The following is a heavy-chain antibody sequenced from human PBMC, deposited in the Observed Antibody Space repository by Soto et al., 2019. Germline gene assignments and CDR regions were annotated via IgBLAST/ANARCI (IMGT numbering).Heavy chain of an antibody. Sequence: QVQLVQSGAEVKKPGASVKVSCKASGYTFTSYYMHWVRQAPGQGLEWMGIINPSGGSTTYAQKAQGRVTMTRDTSASTVYMELSTLRSEDTAVYYCARVSSWSCFDYWGQGTLVTVSS. V-gene: IGHV1-46*01. CDR2: INPSGGST. D-gene: IGHD6-13*01. CDR3: ARVSSWSCFDY. CDR1: GYTFTSYY. J-gene: IGHJ4*02.